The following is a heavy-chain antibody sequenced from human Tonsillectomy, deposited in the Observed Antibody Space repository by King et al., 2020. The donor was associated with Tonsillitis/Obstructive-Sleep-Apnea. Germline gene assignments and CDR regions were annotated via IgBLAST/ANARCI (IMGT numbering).Heavy chain of an antibody. CDR3: AKPWYDRSVYLRGLDC. CDR2: TSTTGGTT. CDR1: GFTFSRYA. D-gene: IGHD1-14*01. Sequence: VQLVESGGGLVQPGGSLRLSCAASGFTFSRYAMTWVRQAPGKGLEWVSGTSTTGGTTYYAESVKGRFTISRDNSKNTLYLQMNSLSAEDTAIYFCAKPWYDRSVYLRGLDCWGQGTLVTVSS. J-gene: IGHJ4*02. V-gene: IGHV3-23*04.